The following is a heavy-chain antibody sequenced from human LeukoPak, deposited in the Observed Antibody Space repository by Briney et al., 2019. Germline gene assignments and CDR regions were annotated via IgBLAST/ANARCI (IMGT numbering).Heavy chain of an antibody. CDR2: ISHGGSNK. D-gene: IGHD6-19*01. V-gene: IGHV3-30*18. CDR3: AKDRDGLGVAWVGY. J-gene: IGHJ4*02. CDR1: GFTFSRYG. Sequence: GRSLRLSCAASGFTFSRYGMHWVRQAPGKGLEWVAVISHGGSNKYYAYSVKGGFTISRDNSKNTLYLQMSSLRAENTAVYYCAKDRDGLGVAWVGYWGQGTLVTVSS.